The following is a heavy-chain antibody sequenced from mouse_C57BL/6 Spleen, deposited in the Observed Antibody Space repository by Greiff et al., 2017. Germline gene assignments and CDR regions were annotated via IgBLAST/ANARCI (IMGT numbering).Heavy chain of an antibody. CDR2: INPGSGGT. CDR1: GYDFTNYL. J-gene: IGHJ2*01. CDR3: ARSAHECAY. Sequence: VQLQQSGAELVRPGTSVKVSCKASGYDFTNYLIEWVKQRPGQGLEWIGVINPGSGGTKYDEKFKGKATLTADKSSSTAYMQLRSLTSEDSAVYLCARSAHECAYWGQGTPLTVSA. V-gene: IGHV1-54*01.